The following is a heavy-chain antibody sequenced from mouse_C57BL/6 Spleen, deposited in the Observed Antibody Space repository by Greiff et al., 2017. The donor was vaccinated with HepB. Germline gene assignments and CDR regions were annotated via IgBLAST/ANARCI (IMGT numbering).Heavy chain of an antibody. CDR2: IDPEDGET. CDR1: GFNIKDYY. J-gene: IGHJ3*01. D-gene: IGHD3-2*02. Sequence: EVKLQESGAELVKPGASVKLSCTASGFNIKDYYMHWVKQRTEQGLEWIGRIDPEDGETKYAPKFQGKATITADTSSNTAYLQLSSLTSEDTAVYYCARLTAQALFAYWGQGTLVTVSA. CDR3: ARLTAQALFAY. V-gene: IGHV14-2*01.